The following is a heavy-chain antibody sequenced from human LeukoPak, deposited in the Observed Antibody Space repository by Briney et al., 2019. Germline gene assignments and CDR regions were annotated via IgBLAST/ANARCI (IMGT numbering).Heavy chain of an antibody. CDR2: INHSGST. V-gene: IGHV4-34*01. CDR1: GGSFSGYY. J-gene: IGHJ5*02. D-gene: IGHD6-13*01. CDR3: ARGALGSSSWYRRGWFDP. Sequence: SETLSLTCAVYGGSFSGYYWSWIRQPPGKGLEWIGEINHSGSTNYNPSLKSRVTISVDTSKNQFSLKLSSVTAADTVVYYCARGALGSSSWYRRGWFDPWGQGTLVTVSS.